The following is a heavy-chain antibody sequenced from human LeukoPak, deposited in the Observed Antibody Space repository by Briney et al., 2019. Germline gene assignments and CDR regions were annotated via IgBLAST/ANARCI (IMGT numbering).Heavy chain of an antibody. CDR1: GFTFSSYA. CDR2: ISYDGSNK. J-gene: IGHJ4*02. Sequence: PGGSLRLSCAASGFTFSSYAMRWVRQAPGKGLEWVAVISYDGSNKYYAVSVKGRFTISRDNSKNTLYLQMNSLRAEDTAVYYCARGPYYDILTGPDYWGQGTLVTVSS. CDR3: ARGPYYDILTGPDY. D-gene: IGHD3-9*01. V-gene: IGHV3-30*04.